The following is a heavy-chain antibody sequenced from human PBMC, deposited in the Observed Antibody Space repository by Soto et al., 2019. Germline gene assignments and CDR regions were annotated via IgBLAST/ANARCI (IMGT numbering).Heavy chain of an antibody. CDR2: ISYDGSNK. D-gene: IGHD3-22*01. V-gene: IGHV3-30*18. CDR1: GFTFSSYG. Sequence: QVQLVESGGGVVQPGRSLRLSCAASGFTFSSYGMHWVRQAPGKGLEWVAVISYDGSNKYYADSVKGRFTISRDNSKNTLYLQMNSLRAEDTAVYYCAKISYDSSGNFKYHDYWGQGTLVTVSS. J-gene: IGHJ4*02. CDR3: AKISYDSSGNFKYHDY.